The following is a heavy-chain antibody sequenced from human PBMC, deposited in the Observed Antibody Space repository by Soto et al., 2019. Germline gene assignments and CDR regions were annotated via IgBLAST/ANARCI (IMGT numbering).Heavy chain of an antibody. V-gene: IGHV3-23*01. CDR3: ARGRPRPY. CDR1: GFTFSNYA. J-gene: IGHJ4*02. Sequence: GSLRLSCASSGFTFSNYAMTWVRQAPGKGLEWVSAISHTGGSTSYADSVKGRFTISRDNAKNSLYLQMDSLRAEDTAVYYCARGRPRPYWGQGTLVTVSS. D-gene: IGHD6-6*01. CDR2: ISHTGGST.